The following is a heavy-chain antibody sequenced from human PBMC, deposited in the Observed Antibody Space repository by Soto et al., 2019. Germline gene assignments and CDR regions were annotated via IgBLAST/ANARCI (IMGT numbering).Heavy chain of an antibody. D-gene: IGHD6-19*01. V-gene: IGHV4-59*01. Sequence: PSETLSLTCTVSGGSITSFYWSWIRQTPGKGLEWIGHISYTGSTNYNPSLKSRVTIAVDTSENQFSLNLTSVTAADTAVYYCAREGNGWYYSDYWGQGALVTVSS. CDR3: AREGNGWYYSDY. CDR1: GGSITSFY. CDR2: ISYTGST. J-gene: IGHJ4*02.